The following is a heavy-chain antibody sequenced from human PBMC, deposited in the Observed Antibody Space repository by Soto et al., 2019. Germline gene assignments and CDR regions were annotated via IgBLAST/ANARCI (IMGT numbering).Heavy chain of an antibody. CDR3: GKVADSGYYTVDR. CDR1: GLTLSTSS. Sequence: EVQLVESGGMLVQPGGSLRLSCAASGLTLSTSSMNWVRQAPGKGLEWVTYIRRHTSVTAYADSVKGRFTISIDSAKNSLYLQMDSLRVEDTAVYYWGKVADSGYYTVDRWGQGTVVTVSS. D-gene: IGHD3-22*01. J-gene: IGHJ5*02. V-gene: IGHV3-48*01. CDR2: IRRHTSVT.